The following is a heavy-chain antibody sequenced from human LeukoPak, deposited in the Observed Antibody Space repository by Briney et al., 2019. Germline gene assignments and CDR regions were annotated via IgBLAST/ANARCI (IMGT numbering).Heavy chain of an antibody. D-gene: IGHD6-19*01. CDR3: ARDKAVATRFDP. Sequence: PSETLSLTCAVYGGSFSGYYWSWIRQPPGKGLEWIGEINHSGSTNYNPSLKSRVTISVDTSKNQFSLKLSSVTAADTAVYYCARDKAVATRFDPWGQGTLVTVSS. J-gene: IGHJ5*02. CDR2: INHSGST. CDR1: GGSFSGYY. V-gene: IGHV4-34*01.